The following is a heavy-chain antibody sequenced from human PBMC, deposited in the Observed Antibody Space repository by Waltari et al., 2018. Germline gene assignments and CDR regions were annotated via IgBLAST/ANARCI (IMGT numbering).Heavy chain of an antibody. CDR2: ICGSGVST. D-gene: IGHD3-16*01. CDR1: GFTFSSYA. Sequence: EVQLLESGGGLVQPGGSLRLSCAASGFTFSSYAMSWVRQAPGEGGGWFAAICGSGVSTDYADSVTGRFTISRYNSKNTLYLQMNSLGAEDTAVDYCAKGGNWFDPWGQGTLVTVSS. J-gene: IGHJ5*02. V-gene: IGHV3-23*01. CDR3: AKGGNWFDP.